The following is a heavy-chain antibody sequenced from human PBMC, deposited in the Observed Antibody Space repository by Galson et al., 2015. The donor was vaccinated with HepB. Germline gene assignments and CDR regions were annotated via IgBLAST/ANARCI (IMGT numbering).Heavy chain of an antibody. J-gene: IGHJ4*02. Sequence: SLRLSCAASGFIFSDYSMNWVRQAPGKGLEWVSYIHSRSTTIYYADSVKGRFTVSRDNAKNLLYLQMNSLRDEDTAVYYCARVTHFDYWGQGTLVIVSS. CDR2: IHSRSTTI. V-gene: IGHV3-48*02. CDR1: GFIFSDYS. CDR3: ARVTHFDY.